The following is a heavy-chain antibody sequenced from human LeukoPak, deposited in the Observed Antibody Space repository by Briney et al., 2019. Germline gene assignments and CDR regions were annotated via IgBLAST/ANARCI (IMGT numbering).Heavy chain of an antibody. V-gene: IGHV4-34*01. CDR2: INHSGST. Sequence: SETQSLTCAVYGGSFSGYYWSRIRQPPGKGLEWIGEINHSGSTNYNPSLKSRVTISVDTSKNQFSLKLSSVTAADTAVYYCARGRGYCSSTSCYTNYYYGMDVWGQGTTVTVSS. J-gene: IGHJ6*02. CDR1: GGSFSGYY. CDR3: ARGRGYCSSTSCYTNYYYGMDV. D-gene: IGHD2-2*02.